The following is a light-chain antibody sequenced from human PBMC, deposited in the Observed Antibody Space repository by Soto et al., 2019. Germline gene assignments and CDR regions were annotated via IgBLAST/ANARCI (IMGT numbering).Light chain of an antibody. Sequence: QSVLTQPRSVSGSPGQSVTISCTGTGSDVGRYDYVSWYQQYPGKAPKIIIHDVTKWPSGVPDRFSGSKSGNTASLTISGLQAEDEANYYCSSFRSLSNTTFTVLFGGGTKLTVL. CDR3: SSFRSLSNTTFTVL. V-gene: IGLV2-11*01. J-gene: IGLJ2*01. CDR1: GSDVGRYDY. CDR2: DVT.